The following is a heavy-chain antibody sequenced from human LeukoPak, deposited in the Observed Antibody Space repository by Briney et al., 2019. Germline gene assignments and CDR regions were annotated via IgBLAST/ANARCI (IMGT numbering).Heavy chain of an antibody. CDR1: GFTFDDYA. CDR3: AKDSGSWTPELFDY. V-gene: IGHV3-9*01. Sequence: GGSLRLSCAASGFTFDDYAMHWVRQAPGKGLEWVSGISWNSGSIGYADSVKGRFTISRDNAKNSLYLQMNSLRAEDTALYYCAKDSGSWTPELFDYWGQGTLVTVSS. CDR2: ISWNSGSI. D-gene: IGHD6-13*01. J-gene: IGHJ4*02.